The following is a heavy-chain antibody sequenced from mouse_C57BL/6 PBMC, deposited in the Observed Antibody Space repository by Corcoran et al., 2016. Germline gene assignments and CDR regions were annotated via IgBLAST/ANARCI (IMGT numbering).Heavy chain of an antibody. CDR2: INPNNGGT. Sequence: EVQLQQSGPELVKPGASVKISCKASGYTFTDYYMNWVKQSHGKSLEWIGDINPNNGGTSYNQKFTGKATLTVDKSSSTAYMELRSLTSEDSAVYYCARRRRGVYAMDYWGQGTSVTVSS. CDR1: GYTFTDYY. V-gene: IGHV1-26*01. D-gene: IGHD2-12*01. CDR3: ARRRRGVYAMDY. J-gene: IGHJ4*01.